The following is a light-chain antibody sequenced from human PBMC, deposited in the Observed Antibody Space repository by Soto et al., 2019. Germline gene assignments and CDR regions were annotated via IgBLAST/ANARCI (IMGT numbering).Light chain of an antibody. J-gene: IGKJ5*01. CDR3: QHIYSPPHT. CDR1: QTISSW. V-gene: IGKV1-5*03. CDR2: KAS. Sequence: DIQMTQSPSTLSGSVGDRVTITCRASQTISSWLAWYQQKPGKAPKLLIYKASSLESGAPSRFSGSGSGTDFTLTISSLQPEDSATYYCQHIYSPPHTFGQGTRLEIK.